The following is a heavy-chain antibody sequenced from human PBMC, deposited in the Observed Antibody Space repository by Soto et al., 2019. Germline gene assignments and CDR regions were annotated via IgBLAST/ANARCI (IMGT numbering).Heavy chain of an antibody. J-gene: IGHJ4*02. CDR2: ISSSGSFV. CDR3: ARDPCVWGEGSYFDY. D-gene: IGHD3-16*01. Sequence: EVQLVESGGGLVKPGGSLRLSCAASGFTFTGYTMNWVRQAPGKGLEWVSGISSSGSFVFYAGSVKGRFTISRDNAKNSLYLQMISLRAEDTAFYYCARDPCVWGEGSYFDYWGQVSLVIVSS. V-gene: IGHV3-21*06. CDR1: GFTFTGYT.